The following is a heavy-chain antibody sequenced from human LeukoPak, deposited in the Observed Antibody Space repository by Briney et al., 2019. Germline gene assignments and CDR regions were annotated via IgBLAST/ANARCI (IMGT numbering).Heavy chain of an antibody. V-gene: IGHV4-39*07. Sequence: SETLSLTCTVSGGSISSSSYYWGWIRQPPGKGLEWIGTIYYSGTTYYNPSLKSRVTISVDRSKNQFSLKLSSVTAADTAVYYCARSHGLYDFWSGYPNWFDPWGQGTLVTVSS. D-gene: IGHD3-3*01. CDR1: GGSISSSSYY. CDR3: ARSHGLYDFWSGYPNWFDP. J-gene: IGHJ5*02. CDR2: IYYSGTT.